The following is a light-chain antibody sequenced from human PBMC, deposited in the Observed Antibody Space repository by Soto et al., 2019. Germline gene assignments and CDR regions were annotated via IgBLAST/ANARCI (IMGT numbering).Light chain of an antibody. J-gene: IGKJ1*01. CDR3: QQSHTWT. CDR2: AAS. Sequence: DIQMTQSPSSLSASVGDRVTITCRASQTISSYLNWYQQKPGNAPKVLIYAASSLRSGVPSRFSGSGSGTDFTLTISSLQPEDFATYYCQQSHTWTFGQGTQVELK. V-gene: IGKV1-39*01. CDR1: QTISSY.